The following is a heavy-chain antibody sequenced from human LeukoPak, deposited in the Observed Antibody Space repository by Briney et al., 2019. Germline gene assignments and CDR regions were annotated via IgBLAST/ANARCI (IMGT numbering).Heavy chain of an antibody. CDR1: GGSISSYY. D-gene: IGHD6-13*01. J-gene: IGHJ5*02. Sequence: PSETLSLTCTVSGGSISSYYWSWIRQPPGKGLEWIGYIYYSGSTYYNPSLKSRVSISVDTSKNQFSLKLSSVTAADTAVYYCARVYKSSWYLNWFDPWGQGTLVTVSS. CDR2: IYYSGST. V-gene: IGHV4-59*08. CDR3: ARVYKSSWYLNWFDP.